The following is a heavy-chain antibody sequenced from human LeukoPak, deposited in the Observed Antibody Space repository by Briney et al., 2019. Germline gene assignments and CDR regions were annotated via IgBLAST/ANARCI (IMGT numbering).Heavy chain of an antibody. V-gene: IGHV3-7*03. Sequence: PGGSLRLSCAASGFTFSSYWMSWVRQAPGKGLEWVANIKQDGSEKYYVDSVKGRFTISRDNSENTLYLQMNSLGAEDTAVYYCAKGPLIEVAGTTWDYWGQGTLVTVSS. CDR2: IKQDGSEK. D-gene: IGHD6-19*01. CDR1: GFTFSSYW. CDR3: AKGPLIEVAGTTWDY. J-gene: IGHJ4*02.